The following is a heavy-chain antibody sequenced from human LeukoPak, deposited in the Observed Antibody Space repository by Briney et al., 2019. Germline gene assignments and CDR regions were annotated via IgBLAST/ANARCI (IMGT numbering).Heavy chain of an antibody. D-gene: IGHD5-18*01. J-gene: IGHJ4*02. V-gene: IGHV4-34*01. CDR1: GGSFSGYY. Sequence: SETQSLTCAVYGGSFSGYYWSWIRQPPGKGPEWIGEINHSGSTNYNPSLKSRVTISVDTSKNQFSLKLSSVTAADTAVYYCASPTVDTAMVHPPAYDYWGQGTLVTVSS. CDR2: INHSGST. CDR3: ASPTVDTAMVHPPAYDY.